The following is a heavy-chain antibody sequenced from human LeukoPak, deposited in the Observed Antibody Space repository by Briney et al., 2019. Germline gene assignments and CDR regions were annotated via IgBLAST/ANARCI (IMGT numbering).Heavy chain of an antibody. CDR2: ISSLSTYT. D-gene: IGHD3-22*01. V-gene: IGHV3-11*05. Sequence: GGSLRLSCAASGFTFSDYYMSWIRQAPGKGLEWLSYISSLSTYTNYADSVKGRFTVSRDSAKNSLFLQMNSLRAEDTAVYYCARVRSWDSSGPYCFDYWGQGTLVTVSS. CDR3: ARVRSWDSSGPYCFDY. J-gene: IGHJ4*02. CDR1: GFTFSDYY.